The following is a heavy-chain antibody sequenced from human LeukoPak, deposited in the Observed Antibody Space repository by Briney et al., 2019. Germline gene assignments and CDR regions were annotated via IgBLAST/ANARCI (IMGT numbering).Heavy chain of an antibody. J-gene: IGHJ4*02. CDR2: IHTSGST. CDR1: GGSISNYH. D-gene: IGHD6-19*01. V-gene: IGHV4-4*07. CDR3: ARRDISSGWSFDY. Sequence: KPSETLSLTCTVSGGSISNYHGTWIRQPAGKGLEWIGQIHTSGSTNYNPPLKSRVSMSIDTTEGQVSLTIRSVTAADTAFYYCARRDISSGWSFDYWGQGTLVTVSS.